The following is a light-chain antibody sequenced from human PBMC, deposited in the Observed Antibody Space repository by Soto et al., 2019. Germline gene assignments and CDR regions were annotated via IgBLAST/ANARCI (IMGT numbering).Light chain of an antibody. CDR3: CSYTTSNTRQIV. J-gene: IGLJ1*01. CDR1: SSDVGGYNY. V-gene: IGLV2-14*01. CDR2: DVS. Sequence: QSALTQPASVSGSPGQSITISCTGTSSDVGGYNYVSWYQQHPGKAPQFMIYDVSNRPSGVSNRFSGSKSGNTASLTISGLRAEDEADYYCCSYTTSNTRQIVFGTGTKLTVL.